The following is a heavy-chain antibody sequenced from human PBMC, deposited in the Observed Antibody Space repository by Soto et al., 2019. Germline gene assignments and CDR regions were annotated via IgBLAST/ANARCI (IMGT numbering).Heavy chain of an antibody. D-gene: IGHD1-7*01. Sequence: GGSLRLSCAASGFTFANAWMSWVRQAPGKGLEWVGRVRSKADGGTTDYAAPVKGRFTTSRDDSENTLYLQMNGLKIDDTAVYYCRRDWDYPVLWGQGTLVTVSS. J-gene: IGHJ4*02. CDR1: GFTFANAW. V-gene: IGHV3-15*01. CDR3: RRDWDYPVL. CDR2: VRSKADGGTT.